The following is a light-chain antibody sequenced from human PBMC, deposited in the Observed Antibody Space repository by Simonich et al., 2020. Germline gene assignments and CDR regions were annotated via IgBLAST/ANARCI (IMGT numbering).Light chain of an antibody. CDR2: VAS. V-gene: IGKV1D-13*01. J-gene: IGKJ4*01. CDR1: QGISSA. Sequence: AIQLTQSPSSLSASVGDRVTITCRASQGISSALAWYQQKPGKAPKLLIYVASGLESGVPSRFSGSGSGTDFTLTISSLQPEDFATYYCQQFNNYPRLTFGGGTKVEIK. CDR3: QQFNNYPRLT.